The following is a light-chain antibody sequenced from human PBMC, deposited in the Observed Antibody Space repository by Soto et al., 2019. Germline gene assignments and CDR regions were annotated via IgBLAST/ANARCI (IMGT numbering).Light chain of an antibody. CDR1: QSVSSY. CDR3: QQRSNWPPIT. Sequence: EIVLTQSPATLSLSPGERATLSCRASQSVSSYLAWYQQKPGQAPRLLIYDASNRATGIPARFSGSGSGTDFTLNISSLGPEDFAVYYCQQRSNWPPITFGQGTRLEIK. V-gene: IGKV3-11*01. CDR2: DAS. J-gene: IGKJ5*01.